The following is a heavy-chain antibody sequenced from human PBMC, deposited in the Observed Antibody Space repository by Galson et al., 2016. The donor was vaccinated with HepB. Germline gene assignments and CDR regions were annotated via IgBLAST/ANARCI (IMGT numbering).Heavy chain of an antibody. Sequence: SETLSPTCAVSTGSISTTSYSWAWIRQPPGKGLEWIGTIYHSGNTDYNSSLKSRITISVDTSKNQFFLNLRSVTAADTAVFYSARVLSAATILPEEDNRFDPWGQGILVTVSS. CDR1: TGSISTTSYS. D-gene: IGHD6-25*01. CDR3: ARVLSAATILPEEDNRFDP. J-gene: IGHJ5*02. CDR2: IYHSGNT. V-gene: IGHV4-39*01.